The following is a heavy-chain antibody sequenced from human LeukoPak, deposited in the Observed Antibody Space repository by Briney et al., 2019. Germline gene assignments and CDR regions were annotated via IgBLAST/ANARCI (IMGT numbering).Heavy chain of an antibody. Sequence: SANVSCKVSGGTLSRYAISWVRQAPGQGPEWMGRIIPTLEIANYAQKFQGRVTITADKSTSTAYMELSSLRPEDTAVYYCARVLSGSWLWFWGQGTLVTVSS. J-gene: IGHJ4*02. D-gene: IGHD5-18*01. V-gene: IGHV1-69*04. CDR1: GGTLSRYA. CDR3: ARVLSGSWLWF. CDR2: IIPTLEIA.